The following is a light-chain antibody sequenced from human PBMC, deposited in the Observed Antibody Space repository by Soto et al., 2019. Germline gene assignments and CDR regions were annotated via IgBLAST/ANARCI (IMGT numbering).Light chain of an antibody. V-gene: IGKV1-39*01. CDR1: QSIRSY. Sequence: DIQMTQSPSSLSASVGDRVPITCRASQSIRSYLNWYQQKPGKAPKLLIYAASSLQSGVPSRLSDSASGTDFTLTISSMQPEDFPTYYCQQSYSTPPFGGGTKVEIK. J-gene: IGKJ4*01. CDR3: QQSYSTPP. CDR2: AAS.